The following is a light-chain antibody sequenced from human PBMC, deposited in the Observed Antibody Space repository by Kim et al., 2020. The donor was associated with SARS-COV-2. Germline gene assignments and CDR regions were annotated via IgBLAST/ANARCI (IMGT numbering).Light chain of an antibody. Sequence: EIVMTQSPATLSVSPGGRATLSCRASQSVSRNVAWYQKTPGQAPRLLIYGASTRATGVPARFSGSGSGTDFTLTISPLQSEDCAVYYCQQYNNWRLTFGGGTKLEIK. J-gene: IGKJ4*01. CDR1: QSVSRN. CDR2: GAS. V-gene: IGKV3-15*01. CDR3: QQYNNWRLT.